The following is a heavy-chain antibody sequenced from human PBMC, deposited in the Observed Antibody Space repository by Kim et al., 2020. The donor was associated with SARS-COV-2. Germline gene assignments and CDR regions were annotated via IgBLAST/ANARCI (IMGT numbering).Heavy chain of an antibody. D-gene: IGHD6-19*01. CDR3: ARSVAGGDNLVDP. CDR1: GFIFSAYD. J-gene: IGHJ5*02. Sequence: GGSLRLSCAASGFIFSAYDMHWVRQAPGKGLQWVSFISSGSSSIHYADSVKGRFTISRDNAKNSLYLQMNSLRAEDTAVYYCARSVAGGDNLVDPWGQGT. CDR2: ISSGSSSI. V-gene: IGHV3-21*01.